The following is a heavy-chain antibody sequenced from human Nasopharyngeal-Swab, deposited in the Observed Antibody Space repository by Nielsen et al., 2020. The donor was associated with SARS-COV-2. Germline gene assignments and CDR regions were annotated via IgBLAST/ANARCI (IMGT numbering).Heavy chain of an antibody. Sequence: GEFLKISCAASGFTFSSYAMRWVRQAPGKGLEWVSGISGSGDTTKYADSVKGRFTISRDNDKNTLYLQMNSLRAEDTAVYYCAKRRSNDNYGMDVWGQGTTVTVSS. V-gene: IGHV3-23*01. CDR1: GFTFSSYA. CDR2: ISGSGDTT. D-gene: IGHD2-8*01. J-gene: IGHJ6*02. CDR3: AKRRSNDNYGMDV.